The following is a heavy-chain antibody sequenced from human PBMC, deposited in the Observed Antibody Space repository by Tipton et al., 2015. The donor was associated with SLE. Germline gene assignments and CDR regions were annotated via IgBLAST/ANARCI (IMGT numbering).Heavy chain of an antibody. V-gene: IGHV4-59*08. J-gene: IGHJ6*02. CDR1: GGSINSHY. D-gene: IGHD2-21*01. CDR2: ISYGGGT. Sequence: TLSLTCSVSGGSINSHYWIWIRQPPGKGLEWIGYISYGGGTNYNPSLKRRVTISVDTAKSQFSLRVTSVTAADTAVYYCARGLLTWRGAIVGVDVWGQGTTVNVSS. CDR3: ARGLLTWRGAIVGVDV.